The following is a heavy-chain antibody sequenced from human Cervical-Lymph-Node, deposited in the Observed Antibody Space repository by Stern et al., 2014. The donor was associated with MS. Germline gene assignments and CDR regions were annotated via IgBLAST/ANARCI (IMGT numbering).Heavy chain of an antibody. J-gene: IGHJ6*02. CDR1: GGSITNGGYY. CDR2: VYQTGIT. Sequence: QVQLQESGPGLVKPSQTLSLTCTVSGGSITNGGYYWGWIRQLPGNGLEWIGFVYQTGITFYNPSLKSRLTISIDTSKNQFSLRLSSMTAADTAVYYCATFSTLAVAGIGVSGDYFSYGIDVWGQGTTVTVSS. D-gene: IGHD6-19*01. V-gene: IGHV4-31*03. CDR3: ATFSTLAVAGIGVSGDYFSYGIDV.